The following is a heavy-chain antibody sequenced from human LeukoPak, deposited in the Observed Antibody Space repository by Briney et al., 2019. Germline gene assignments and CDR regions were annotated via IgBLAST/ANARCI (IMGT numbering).Heavy chain of an antibody. CDR2: MNPNSGNT. D-gene: IGHD3-10*01. J-gene: IGHJ6*02. V-gene: IGHV1-8*01. CDR1: GYTFTSYD. CDR3: ARGGFGKGFYGMDV. Sequence: ASVKVSCKASGYTFTSYDINWVRQATGQGLEWMGWMNPNSGNTGYAQKFQGRVTMTRNTSISTACMELSSLRSEDTAVYYCARGGFGKGFYGMDVWGQGTTVTVSS.